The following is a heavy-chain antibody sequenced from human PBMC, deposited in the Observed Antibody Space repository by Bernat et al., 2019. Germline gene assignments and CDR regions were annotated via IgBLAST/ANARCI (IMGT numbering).Heavy chain of an antibody. CDR2: ISWNSGSI. J-gene: IGHJ4*02. CDR1: GFTFDDYA. V-gene: IGHV3-9*01. Sequence: EVQLVESGGGLVQPGRSLRLSCAASGFTFDDYAMHWVRQAPGKGLEWVSGISWNSGSIGYADSVKGRFTISRDKAKNSLYLQMNRLRAEDTALYYCAKDSSSSWYRDFDYWGQGTMVTVSS. CDR3: AKDSSSSWYRDFDY. D-gene: IGHD6-13*01.